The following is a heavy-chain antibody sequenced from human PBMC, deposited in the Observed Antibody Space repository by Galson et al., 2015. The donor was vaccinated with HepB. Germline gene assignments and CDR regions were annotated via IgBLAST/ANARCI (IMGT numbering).Heavy chain of an antibody. CDR2: MSFDGSSK. V-gene: IGHV3-30*03. CDR3: ARGGSGSPRTGIQRPFDY. D-gene: IGHD3-10*01. CDR1: GFTFSAYA. J-gene: IGHJ4*02. Sequence: SLRLSCAASGFTFSAYAVHWVRQAPGKGLECVAVMSFDGSSKYYADSVRGRFTISRDNSNNTVYLQMNSLRPEDTAIYYCARGGSGSPRTGIQRPFDYWGQGTLVTVSS.